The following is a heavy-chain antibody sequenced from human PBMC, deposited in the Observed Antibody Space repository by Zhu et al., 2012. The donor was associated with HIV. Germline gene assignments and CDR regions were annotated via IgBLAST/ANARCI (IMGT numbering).Heavy chain of an antibody. V-gene: IGHV4-38-2*02. CDR1: GYSISSGYY. CDR3: ARDVAAGTYDY. Sequence: QVQLQESGPGLVKPSETLSLTCAVSGYSISSGYYWGWIRQPPGKGPEWIGSIYHSGSTYYNPSLKSRVTISVDTSKNQFSLKLSSVTAADTAVYYCARDVAAGTYDYWGQGTLVTVSS. D-gene: IGHD6-13*01. J-gene: IGHJ4*02. CDR2: IYHSGST.